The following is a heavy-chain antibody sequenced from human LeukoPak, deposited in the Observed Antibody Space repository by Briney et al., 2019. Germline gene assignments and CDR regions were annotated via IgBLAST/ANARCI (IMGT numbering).Heavy chain of an antibody. CDR3: ARENGDTLYYYGMDV. D-gene: IGHD4-17*01. CDR2: ISSSGSTI. Sequence: GGPLRLSCAASGFTFSSYEMNWVRQAPGKGLEWVSYISSSGSTIYYADSVKGRFTISRDNAKNSLYLQMNSLRAEDTAVYYCARENGDTLYYYGMDVWGQGTTVTVSS. J-gene: IGHJ6*02. V-gene: IGHV3-48*03. CDR1: GFTFSSYE.